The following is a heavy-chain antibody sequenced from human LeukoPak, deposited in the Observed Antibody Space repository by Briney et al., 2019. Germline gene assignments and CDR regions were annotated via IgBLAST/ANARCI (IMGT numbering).Heavy chain of an antibody. CDR1: GGSISSGSYY. J-gene: IGHJ4*02. CDR3: ARERHLLIVY. Sequence: SETLSLTCTVSGGSISSGSYYWGWIRQPPGKGLEWIGSIYYSGSTYYNPSLKSRVTISVDTSKNQFSLKLSSVTAADTAVYYCARERHLLIVYWGQGTLVTVSS. V-gene: IGHV4-39*02. CDR2: IYYSGST.